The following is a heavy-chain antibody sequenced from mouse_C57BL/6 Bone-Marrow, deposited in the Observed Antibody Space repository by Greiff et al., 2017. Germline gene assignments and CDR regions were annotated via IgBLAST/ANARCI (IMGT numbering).Heavy chain of an antibody. CDR1: GYTFTGYW. J-gene: IGHJ2*01. D-gene: IGHD1-1*01. V-gene: IGHV1-9*01. Sequence: VQLQQSGAELMKPGASVKLSCKATGYTFTGYWIEWVKQRPGHGLEWIGEILPGSGSTNYNEKVKGKATFTSGTSSKTAYMQLSSLTTEDSSIYYCAREVYYDSSYGDYFDYWGQGTTLTVSS. CDR3: AREVYYDSSYGDYFDY. CDR2: ILPGSGST.